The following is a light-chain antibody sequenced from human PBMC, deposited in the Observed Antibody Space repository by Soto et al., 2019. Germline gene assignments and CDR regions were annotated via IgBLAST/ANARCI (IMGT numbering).Light chain of an antibody. V-gene: IGKV3-20*01. CDR3: QQYGASPIT. CDR1: QSVARNS. Sequence: EIVLTQSPGTLSLSPGDSATLSCRASQSVARNSIAWYQQRPGQAPRLLIYAASGRATDVPDRFSGSGSGTAFTLTISAVQPDDFAVYHCQQYGASPITFGAGTKVDIK. J-gene: IGKJ3*01. CDR2: AAS.